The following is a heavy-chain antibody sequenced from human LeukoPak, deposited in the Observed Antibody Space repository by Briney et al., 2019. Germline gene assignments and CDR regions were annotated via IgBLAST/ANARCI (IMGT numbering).Heavy chain of an antibody. CDR1: GYTFTGYY. CDR2: INPNSGGT. J-gene: IGHJ4*02. V-gene: IGHV1-2*02. D-gene: IGHD3-16*02. CDR3: ARGRDYDYVWGSYHSDYFDY. Sequence: GASVKVSCKASGYTFTGYYMHWVRQAPGQGLEWMGWINPNSGGTNYAQKFQGRVTMTRDTSVSTAYMKLSSLRSEDMAVYYCARGRDYDYVWGSYHSDYFDYWGQGTLVTVSS.